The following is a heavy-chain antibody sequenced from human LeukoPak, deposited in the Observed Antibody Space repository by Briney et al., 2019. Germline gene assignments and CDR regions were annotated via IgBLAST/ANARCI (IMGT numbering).Heavy chain of an antibody. CDR3: ARGIFLGASDY. CDR1: GGSISSYY. D-gene: IGHD1-26*01. V-gene: IGHV4-59*01. J-gene: IGHJ4*02. CDR2: IYYSGST. Sequence: SETLSLTCTVSGGSISSYYWSWIRQPPGKGLEWIGYIYYSGSTNYNPSLKSRVTISVDTSKNQFSLKLSSVTAADTAVYYCARGIFLGASDYWGQGTLVTVSS.